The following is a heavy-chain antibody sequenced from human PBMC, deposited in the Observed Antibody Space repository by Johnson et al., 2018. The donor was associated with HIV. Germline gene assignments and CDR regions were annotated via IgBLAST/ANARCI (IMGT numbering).Heavy chain of an antibody. CDR2: IRYDGSNK. J-gene: IGHJ3*02. V-gene: IGHV3-30*02. Sequence: VQLVESGGGVVQPGGSLRLSCAASGFTFSRYGMPWVRQAPGMGLEWLAFIRYDGSNKYYADSVKRRFTISRDNSKNTLYLQIHSLRVDDTAVYYCARVRWELPDGAFDIWGQGTMVTVSS. CDR3: ARVRWELPDGAFDI. CDR1: GFTFSRYG. D-gene: IGHD1-26*01.